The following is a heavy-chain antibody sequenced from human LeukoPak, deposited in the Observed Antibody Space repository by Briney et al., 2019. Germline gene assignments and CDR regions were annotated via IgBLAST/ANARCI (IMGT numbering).Heavy chain of an antibody. D-gene: IGHD3-10*01. CDR1: GGTFSSYA. CDR3: ASGQERITMVRGVKSRNYYMDV. J-gene: IGHJ6*03. Sequence: ASVKVSCKASGGTFSSYAISWVRQAPGQGLEWMGWINPNSGGTNYAQKFQGRVTMTRDTSISTAYMELSRLRSDDTAVYYCASGQERITMVRGVKSRNYYMDVWGKGTTVTISS. CDR2: INPNSGGT. V-gene: IGHV1-2*02.